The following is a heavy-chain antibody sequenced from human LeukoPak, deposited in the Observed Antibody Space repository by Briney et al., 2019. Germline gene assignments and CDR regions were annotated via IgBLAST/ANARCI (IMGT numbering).Heavy chain of an antibody. CDR1: GYTFTSYY. V-gene: IGHV1-46*01. CDR2: INPSGGST. CDR3: ATEADGSLTV. Sequence: ASVKVSCKASGYTFTSYYMHWVRQAPGQGLEWMGIINPSGGSTSYAQKFQGRVTMTRDTSTDTAYMELSTLKSEDTAVYYCATEADGSLTVWGKGTMVTVSS. J-gene: IGHJ6*04. D-gene: IGHD3-10*01.